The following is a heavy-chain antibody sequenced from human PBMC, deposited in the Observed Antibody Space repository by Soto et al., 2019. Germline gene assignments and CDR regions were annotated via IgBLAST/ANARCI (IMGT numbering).Heavy chain of an antibody. CDR1: GYTFTSYA. CDR3: ARGRDDYVNFDY. V-gene: IGHV1-3*01. J-gene: IGHJ4*02. Sequence: ASVKVSCTASGYTFTSYAMHWVRQAPGQRLEWMGWINAGNGNTKYSQKFQGRVTITRDTSASTAYMELSSLRSEDTAVYYCARGRDDYVNFDYWGQGTLVTVSS. D-gene: IGHD3-16*01. CDR2: INAGNGNT.